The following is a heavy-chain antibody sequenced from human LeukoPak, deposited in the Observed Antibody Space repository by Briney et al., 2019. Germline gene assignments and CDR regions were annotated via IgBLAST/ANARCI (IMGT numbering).Heavy chain of an antibody. J-gene: IGHJ4*02. CDR3: ARDDLPYYGSGRSFDY. V-gene: IGHV1-69*05. Sequence: SVKVSCKASGGTFSSYAISWVRQAPGQGLEWMGGIIPIFGTANYAQKFQGRVTITTDETTSTAYMELSSLRSEDTAVYYCARDDLPYYGSGRSFDYWGQGTLVTVSS. CDR1: GGTFSSYA. CDR2: IIPIFGTA. D-gene: IGHD3-10*01.